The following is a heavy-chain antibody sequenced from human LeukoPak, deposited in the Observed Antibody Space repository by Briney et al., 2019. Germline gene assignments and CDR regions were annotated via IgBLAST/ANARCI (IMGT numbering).Heavy chain of an antibody. CDR3: ASRRGSFDAFDI. D-gene: IGHD3-10*01. V-gene: IGHV4-39*01. CDR2: IYYSGST. CDR1: GGSISSSGYY. J-gene: IGHJ3*02. Sequence: SETLSLTCRVPGGSISSSGYYWGWIRQPPGKGLGWIGSIYYSGSTYYNPSLKSRVTISVDTSKNQFSLKLSSVTAADTAVYYCASRRGSFDAFDIWGQGTMVTVSS.